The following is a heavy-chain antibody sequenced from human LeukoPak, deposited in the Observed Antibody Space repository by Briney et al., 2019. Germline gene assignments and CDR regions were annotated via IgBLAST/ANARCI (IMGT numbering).Heavy chain of an antibody. D-gene: IGHD2-15*01. V-gene: IGHV3-30-3*01. CDR3: ARDRESSSKGHCDY. Sequence: GKSLRLSCAASGFTFSSYAMHWARQAPGRRPEWVAVMSYDGTNIFYSDSVKGRFTISRNNSKNTLFLQMNSLRAEDTAVYYCARDRESSSKGHCDYWGEGTLVSVSS. J-gene: IGHJ4*02. CDR1: GFTFSSYA. CDR2: MSYDGTNI.